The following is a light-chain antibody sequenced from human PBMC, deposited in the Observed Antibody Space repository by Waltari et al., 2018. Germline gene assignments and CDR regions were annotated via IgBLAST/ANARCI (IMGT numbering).Light chain of an antibody. J-gene: IGLJ2*01. CDR3: NSRDNRGQGVV. CDR1: SLRSGD. Sequence: SSELTQDPAVSVALGQTLRITCQRDSLRSGDASWYQQKPGQAPVLVMFGENNRPAWIPDRFSGSISGSTTSLTITGAQAEDEADYYCNSRDNRGQGVVFGGGTKVTVL. V-gene: IGLV3-19*01. CDR2: GEN.